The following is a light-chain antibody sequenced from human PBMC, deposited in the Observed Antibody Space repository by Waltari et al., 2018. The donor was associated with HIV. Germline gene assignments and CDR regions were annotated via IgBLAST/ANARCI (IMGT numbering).Light chain of an antibody. CDR1: SSDVGGYKY. Sequence: QSALTQPPSASGSPGQSVTISCTGTSSDVGGYKYVSWYQQHPGKAPKLMMYDVSKRPSGVPDRFSGSKSGNTASLTVSGLQAEDEADYYCSSYAGSNNLVFGTGTKVTVL. CDR2: DVS. CDR3: SSYAGSNNLV. V-gene: IGLV2-8*01. J-gene: IGLJ1*01.